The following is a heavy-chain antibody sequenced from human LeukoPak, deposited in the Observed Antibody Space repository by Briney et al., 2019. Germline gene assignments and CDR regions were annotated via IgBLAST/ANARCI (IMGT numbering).Heavy chain of an antibody. D-gene: IGHD6-13*01. Sequence: GGSLRLSCAASGFTFRSYWMHWVRQAPGKGLVWVSRISPDGTSKSYADSVKGRFTISRDNSKNTLYLQMNSLRAEDTAVYYCAKDQSSFDYWGQGTLVTVSS. J-gene: IGHJ4*02. CDR2: ISPDGTSK. CDR3: AKDQSSFDY. V-gene: IGHV3-74*01. CDR1: GFTFRSYW.